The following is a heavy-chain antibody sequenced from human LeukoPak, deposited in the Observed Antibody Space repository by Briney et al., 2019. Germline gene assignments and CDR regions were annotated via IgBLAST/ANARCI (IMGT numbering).Heavy chain of an antibody. CDR2: ISSSSSYI. D-gene: IGHD3-22*01. J-gene: IGHJ4*02. CDR1: GFTFSSYS. V-gene: IGHV3-21*01. Sequence: GGSLRLSCAASGFTFSSYSMNWVRQAPGKGLEWVSSISSSSSYIYYADPVKGRFTISRDNAKNSLYLQMNSLRAEDTAVYYCARDSSGYTFDYWGQGTLVTVSS. CDR3: ARDSSGYTFDY.